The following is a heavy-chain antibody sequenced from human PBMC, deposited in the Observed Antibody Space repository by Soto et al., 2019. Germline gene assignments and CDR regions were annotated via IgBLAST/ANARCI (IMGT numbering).Heavy chain of an antibody. CDR2: IYYNGST. J-gene: IGHJ5*02. V-gene: IGHV4-39*01. CDR3: ARQRVIPATPTNWFDP. Sequence: QVQVQESGPGLVKPSDTLSLTCTVSGGSVSSRIYFWGWIRQPPGKGLEGIGTIYYNGSTYYNPSLKSRVTLSVDTSKNQFSLKLTSVTASDTALYYCARQRVIPATPTNWFDPWGQGTLVTVSS. D-gene: IGHD2-15*01. CDR1: GGSVSSRIYF.